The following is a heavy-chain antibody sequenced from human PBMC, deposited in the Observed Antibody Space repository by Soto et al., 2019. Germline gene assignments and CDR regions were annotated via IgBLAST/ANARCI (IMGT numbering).Heavy chain of an antibody. CDR1: GYTLTSYG. J-gene: IGHJ4*02. D-gene: IGHD6-25*01. CDR3: ARIETAHRDY. V-gene: IGHV1-69*13. Sequence: GASVKVSCKASGYTLTSYGISWVRQAPGQGLEWMGGIITINGTTNYAQKLQGRVTITADESTSTAYMELSSLRSEDTAVYYCARIETAHRDYWGQGTLVTVSS. CDR2: IITINGTT.